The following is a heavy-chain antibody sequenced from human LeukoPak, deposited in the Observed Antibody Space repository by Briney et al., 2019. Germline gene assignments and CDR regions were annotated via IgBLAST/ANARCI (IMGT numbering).Heavy chain of an antibody. CDR3: TRVDYDILTGYFDY. D-gene: IGHD3-9*01. Sequence: PGGSLRLSCTASGFTFGDYAMSWFRQAPGKGLEWVGFIRSKAYGGTTEYAASVKGRFTISRDDSKSFAYLQMNSLKTEDTAVYYCTRVDYDILTGYFDYWGQGTLVTVSS. V-gene: IGHV3-49*03. CDR1: GFTFGDYA. J-gene: IGHJ4*02. CDR2: IRSKAYGGTT.